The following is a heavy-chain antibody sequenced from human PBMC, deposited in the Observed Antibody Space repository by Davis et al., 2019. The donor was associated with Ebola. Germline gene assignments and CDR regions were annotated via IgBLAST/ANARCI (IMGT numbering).Heavy chain of an antibody. D-gene: IGHD1-26*01. CDR3: ANLRGVDY. CDR2: ISSSGSTI. CDR1: GGSFSGYY. J-gene: IGHJ4*02. Sequence: LSLTCAVYGGSFSGYYWSWIRQAPGKGLEWVSYISSSGSTIYYADSVKGRFTISRDNAKNSLYLQMNSLRAEDTAVYYCANLRGVDYWGQGTLVTVSS. V-gene: IGHV3-11*04.